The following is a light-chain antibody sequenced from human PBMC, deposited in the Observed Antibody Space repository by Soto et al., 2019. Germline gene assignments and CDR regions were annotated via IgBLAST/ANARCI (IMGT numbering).Light chain of an antibody. CDR2: AAS. J-gene: IGKJ4*01. V-gene: IGKV1-9*01. Sequence: IQLTQSPSPLSASVGDRVTITCRASQGISSSLAWYQQKPGKAPKLLIYAASALQSGVPSRFSGSGSGTDFTLTISSLQPKDFATYYCQQLNSYPLTFGGGTKVDIK. CDR3: QQLNSYPLT. CDR1: QGISSS.